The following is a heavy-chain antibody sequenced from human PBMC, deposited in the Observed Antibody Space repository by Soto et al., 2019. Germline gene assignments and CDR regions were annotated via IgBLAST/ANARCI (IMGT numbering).Heavy chain of an antibody. CDR1: GYTFTSYD. Sequence: ASVKVSCKASGYTFTSYDINWVRQATRQGLEWMGWMNPNSGNTGYAQKLQGRVTMTRNTSISTAYMKLSSLRSEDTAVYYYAGGVYDFLTGYYNRYYYYGMDVWGQGTTVTVSS. CDR2: MNPNSGNT. J-gene: IGHJ6*02. V-gene: IGHV1-8*01. CDR3: AGGVYDFLTGYYNRYYYYGMDV. D-gene: IGHD3-9*01.